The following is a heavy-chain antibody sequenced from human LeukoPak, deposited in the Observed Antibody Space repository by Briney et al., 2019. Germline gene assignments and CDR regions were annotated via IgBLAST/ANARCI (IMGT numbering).Heavy chain of an antibody. J-gene: IGHJ6*03. CDR1: GFTFSSYA. Sequence: PGGSLRLSCAASGFTFSSYAMHWVRQAPGKGLEWVAVISYDGSKKYYADSVKGRFTISRDNSKNTLYLQMNSLRAEDTAVYYCASGYYYYYMDVWGKGTTVTVSS. V-gene: IGHV3-30*01. CDR3: ASGYYYYYMDV. CDR2: ISYDGSKK.